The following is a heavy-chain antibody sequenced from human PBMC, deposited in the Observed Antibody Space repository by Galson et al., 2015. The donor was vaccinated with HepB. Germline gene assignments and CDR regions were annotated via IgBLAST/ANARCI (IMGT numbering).Heavy chain of an antibody. CDR1: GDSVSSNSAA. Sequence: CAISGDSVSSNSAAWNWIRQSPSRGLEWLGRTYYRSKWYNDYAVSVKSRITINPDTSKNQFSLQLNSVTPEDTAVYYCARFLDYYDSSEAFDIWGQGTMVTVSS. CDR2: TYYRSKWYN. V-gene: IGHV6-1*01. J-gene: IGHJ3*02. D-gene: IGHD3-22*01. CDR3: ARFLDYYDSSEAFDI.